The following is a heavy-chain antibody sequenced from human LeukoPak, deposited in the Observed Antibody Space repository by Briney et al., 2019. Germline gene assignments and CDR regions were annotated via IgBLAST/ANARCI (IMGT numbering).Heavy chain of an antibody. CDR1: EFSFSTYA. CDR2: ISSDGRDK. CDR3: AKDLRRIAAYYFDY. D-gene: IGHD6-25*01. Sequence: GGSLRLACAASEFSFSTYAMHWVRQAPGKGLEWVAVISSDGRDKHHADSVQGRFTISRDFSKNTLYLQMNSLRAEDTAVYYCAKDLRRIAAYYFDYWGQGALVTVSS. J-gene: IGHJ4*02. V-gene: IGHV3-30*18.